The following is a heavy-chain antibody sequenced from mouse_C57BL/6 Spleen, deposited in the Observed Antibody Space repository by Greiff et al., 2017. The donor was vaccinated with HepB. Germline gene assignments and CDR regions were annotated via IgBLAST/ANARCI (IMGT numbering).Heavy chain of an antibody. V-gene: IGHV1-82*01. Sequence: VQLQQSGPELVKPGASVKISCKASGYAFSSSWMNWVKQRPGKGLEWIGRIYPGDGDTNYNGKFKGKATLTADKSSSTAYMQLSSLTYEDSAVYYCAREEGYPYAMDYWGQGTSVTVSS. CDR1: GYAFSSSW. CDR3: AREEGYPYAMDY. CDR2: IYPGDGDT. J-gene: IGHJ4*01. D-gene: IGHD2-2*01.